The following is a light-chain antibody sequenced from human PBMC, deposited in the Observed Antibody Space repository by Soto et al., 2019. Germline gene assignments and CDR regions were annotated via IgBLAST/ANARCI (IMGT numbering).Light chain of an antibody. J-gene: IGLJ1*01. Sequence: QSALTQPAPVSGSPGQSITISCTGTSSDVGSYNLVSWYQQHPGKAPKLMIYEGSKRPSGVSNRFSGSKSGNTASLTISGLQAEDEADYYCCSYAGSSTLVFGTGTKVTVL. CDR2: EGS. CDR1: SSDVGSYNL. V-gene: IGLV2-23*01. CDR3: CSYAGSSTLV.